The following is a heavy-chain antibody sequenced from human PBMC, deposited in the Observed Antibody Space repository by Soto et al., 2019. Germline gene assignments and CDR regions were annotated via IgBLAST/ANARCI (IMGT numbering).Heavy chain of an antibody. Sequence: GGSLRLSCAASGFTFSSYWMTWVRQAPGKGLEWVANIKHDGSESYYVDSVKGRFIISRDNAANSLYLQMTNLRTEDTAVYYCARESCSSSSCSTRYGMDVWGQGTTVTVSS. D-gene: IGHD2-2*01. J-gene: IGHJ6*02. CDR1: GFTFSSYW. CDR2: IKHDGSES. V-gene: IGHV3-7*01. CDR3: ARESCSSSSCSTRYGMDV.